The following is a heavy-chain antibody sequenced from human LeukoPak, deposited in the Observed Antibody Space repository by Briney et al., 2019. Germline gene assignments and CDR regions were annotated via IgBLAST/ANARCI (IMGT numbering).Heavy chain of an antibody. D-gene: IGHD1-26*01. V-gene: IGHV3-74*01. CDR2: INGEGITT. CDR1: GFSFSSYW. J-gene: IGHJ4*02. Sequence: GGSLRLSCAASGFSFSSYWMHWVRQGPGIGLVWVARINGEGITTNYADSVKGRFTISRDNAKNTLDLQMNSLRVEDTAVYYCARDQTVGAQDYWGQGTLVTVSS. CDR3: ARDQTVGAQDY.